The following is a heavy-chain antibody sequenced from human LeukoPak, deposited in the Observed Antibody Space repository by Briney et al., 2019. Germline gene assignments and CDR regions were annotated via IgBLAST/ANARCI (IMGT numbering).Heavy chain of an antibody. V-gene: IGHV1-69*13. J-gene: IGHJ4*02. CDR2: VIPMFATA. D-gene: IGHD4-17*01. CDR1: GGTSISYA. CDR3: ARGLHGDYGYFDY. Sequence: ASVKVSCKASGGTSISYAISWVRQAPGQGLEWMGGVIPMFATANYVPKFQDRVTITADESTSTAYMELRSLRSEDTAVYHCARGLHGDYGYFDYWGQGTLVTVSS.